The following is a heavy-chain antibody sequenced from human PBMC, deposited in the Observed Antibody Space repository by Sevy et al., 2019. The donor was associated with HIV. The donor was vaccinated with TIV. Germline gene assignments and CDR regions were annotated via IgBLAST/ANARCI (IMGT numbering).Heavy chain of an antibody. D-gene: IGHD6-13*01. Sequence: GGSLRLSCAASGFTFSTYTMNWVRQAPGKGLEWVSAISGSGGSTYYADSVKGRFTISRDKSKNTLYLQMNNLRAEDTAVYYCAKGDSTFYGMDVWGQGTKVTVSS. CDR2: ISGSGGST. CDR3: AKGDSTFYGMDV. V-gene: IGHV3-23*01. CDR1: GFTFSTYT. J-gene: IGHJ6*02.